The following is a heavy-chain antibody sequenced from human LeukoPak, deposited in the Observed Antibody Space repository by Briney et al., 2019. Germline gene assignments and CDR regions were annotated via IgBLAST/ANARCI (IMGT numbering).Heavy chain of an antibody. CDR3: AKDYGVVVVAATIGGDY. CDR2: ISGSGGST. CDR1: GFTFSSYA. D-gene: IGHD2-15*01. Sequence: GGSLRLSCATSGFTFSSYAMSWVRQAPGKGLEWVSAISGSGGSTYYADSVKGRFTISRDNSKNTLYLQMNGLRAEDTAVYYCAKDYGVVVVAATIGGDYWGQGTLVTVSS. V-gene: IGHV3-23*01. J-gene: IGHJ4*02.